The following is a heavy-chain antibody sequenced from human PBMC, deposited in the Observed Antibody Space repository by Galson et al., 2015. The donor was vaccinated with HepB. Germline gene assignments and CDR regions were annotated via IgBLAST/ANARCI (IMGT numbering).Heavy chain of an antibody. Sequence: SLRLSCAASGFTFSSYGMHWVRQAPGKGLEWVAVIWYDGSNKYYADSVKGRFTISRDNSKNTLYLQMNSLRAEDTAVYYCTRGGGVVAAIFDYWGQGTLVTVSS. CDR1: GFTFSSYG. V-gene: IGHV3-33*01. J-gene: IGHJ4*02. CDR3: TRGGGVVAAIFDY. CDR2: IWYDGSNK. D-gene: IGHD2-15*01.